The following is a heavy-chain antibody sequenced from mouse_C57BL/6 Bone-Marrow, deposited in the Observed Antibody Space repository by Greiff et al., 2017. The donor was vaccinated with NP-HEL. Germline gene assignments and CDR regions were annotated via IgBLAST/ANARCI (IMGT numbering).Heavy chain of an antibody. CDR3: TRSKTTVVDFDY. CDR1: GYTFTDYE. CDR2: IDPETGGT. J-gene: IGHJ2*01. Sequence: QVQLQQSGAELVRPGASVTLSCKASGYTFTDYEMHWVKQTPVHGLEWIGAIDPETGGTAYNQKFKGKAILTADKSSSTAYMELCSLTSEDSAVYYCTRSKTTVVDFDYWGQGTTLTVSS. V-gene: IGHV1-15*01. D-gene: IGHD1-1*01.